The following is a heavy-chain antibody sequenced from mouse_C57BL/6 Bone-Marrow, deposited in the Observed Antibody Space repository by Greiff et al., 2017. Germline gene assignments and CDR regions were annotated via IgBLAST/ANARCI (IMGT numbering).Heavy chain of an antibody. CDR1: GFSLTSYG. D-gene: IGHD3-2*02. CDR3: ARGGRQLRLRFYWYFDV. Sequence: QVQLKESGPGLVQPSQSLSITCTVSGFSLTSYGVHWVRQSPGKGLEWLGVIWSGGSTDYNAAFISRLSISKDNSKSQVFFKMNSLQADDTAIYYCARGGRQLRLRFYWYFDVWGTGTTVTVSS. V-gene: IGHV2-2*01. J-gene: IGHJ1*03. CDR2: IWSGGST.